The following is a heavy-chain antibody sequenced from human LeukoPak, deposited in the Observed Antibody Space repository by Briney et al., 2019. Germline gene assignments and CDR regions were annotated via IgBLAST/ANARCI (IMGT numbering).Heavy chain of an antibody. CDR1: GFIFSSYA. V-gene: IGHV3-30-3*01. CDR2: ISYDGSNK. Sequence: PGGSLRLSCAASGFIFSSYALHWVRQAPGKGLEWVAFISYDGSNKYYADSVKGRFTISRDNSKNTLYLQMNSLRTEDTAVYSCARDGIAVADYWGQGTLVTVSS. J-gene: IGHJ4*02. D-gene: IGHD6-19*01. CDR3: ARDGIAVADY.